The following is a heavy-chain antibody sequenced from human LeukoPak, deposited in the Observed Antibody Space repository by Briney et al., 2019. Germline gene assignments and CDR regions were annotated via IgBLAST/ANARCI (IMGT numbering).Heavy chain of an antibody. D-gene: IGHD6-13*01. Sequence: PGRSLRLSCAASGFTFSSYGMHWVRQAPGKGLEWLAVISYDGSNQYYADSVKGRFTVSRDNSKNTLYLQMNSLRAEDTALYYCAEGGQQLVRYSFDYWGQGTLVAVSS. CDR2: ISYDGSNQ. CDR1: GFTFSSYG. V-gene: IGHV3-30*18. CDR3: AEGGQQLVRYSFDY. J-gene: IGHJ4*02.